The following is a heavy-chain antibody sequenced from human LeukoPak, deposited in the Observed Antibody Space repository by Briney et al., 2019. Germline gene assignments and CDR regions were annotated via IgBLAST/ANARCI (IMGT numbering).Heavy chain of an antibody. CDR1: GGSISSYY. V-gene: IGHV4-59*01. J-gene: IGHJ4*02. Sequence: SETLSLTYTVSGGSISSYYWSWMWQPPGKGLEWIGYLYYSGSTEYNPSLRSRVTISLEMSKHQFSLNVTSVTAADTAVYYCATNTGTVFDYWGQGALVTVSS. CDR3: ATNTGTVFDY. CDR2: LYYSGST. D-gene: IGHD7-27*01.